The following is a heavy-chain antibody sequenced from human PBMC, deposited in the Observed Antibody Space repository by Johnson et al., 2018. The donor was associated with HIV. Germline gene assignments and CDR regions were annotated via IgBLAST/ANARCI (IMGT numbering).Heavy chain of an antibody. D-gene: IGHD5-18*01. V-gene: IGHV3-66*02. CDR1: GFTVSSNY. CDR2: IYSGGST. Sequence: VQLVESGGGLVQPGGSLRLSCTASGFTVSSNYMSWVRQAPGKGLEWVSVIYSGGSTYYADSVMGRFPISTDNSKNTLYLQMNSLRREDTAVYYCARGVRNSYGYLLGTFDIWGQGTMVTVSS. J-gene: IGHJ3*02. CDR3: ARGVRNSYGYLLGTFDI.